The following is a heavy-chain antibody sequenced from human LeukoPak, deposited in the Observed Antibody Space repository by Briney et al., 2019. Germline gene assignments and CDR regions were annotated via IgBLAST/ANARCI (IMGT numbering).Heavy chain of an antibody. V-gene: IGHV4-4*02. CDR3: ARAVVPAATGFDY. D-gene: IGHD2-2*01. Sequence: SGTLSLTCAVSGGSISSSNWWSWVRQPPGKGLEWIGEIYHSGSTYYNPSLKSRVTISVDTSKNQFSLKLSSVTAADTAVYYCARAVVPAATGFDYWGQGTLVTVSS. J-gene: IGHJ4*02. CDR2: IYHSGST. CDR1: GGSISSSNW.